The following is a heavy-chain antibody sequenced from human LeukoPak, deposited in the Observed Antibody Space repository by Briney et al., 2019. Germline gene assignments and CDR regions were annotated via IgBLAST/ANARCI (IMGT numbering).Heavy chain of an antibody. J-gene: IGHJ6*02. CDR2: INHSGST. D-gene: IGHD2-2*01. Sequence: SETLSLTCTVSGGSISSYYWSWIRQPPGKGLEWIGEINHSGSTNYNPSLKSRVTISVDTSKNQFSLKLSSVTAADTAVYYCARGDIVVVPAAYGMDVWGQGTTVTVSS. CDR3: ARGDIVVVPAAYGMDV. CDR1: GGSISSYY. V-gene: IGHV4-34*01.